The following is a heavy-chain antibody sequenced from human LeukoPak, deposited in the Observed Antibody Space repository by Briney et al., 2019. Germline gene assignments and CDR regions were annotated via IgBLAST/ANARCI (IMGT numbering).Heavy chain of an antibody. CDR1: GFTFSSYW. V-gene: IGHV3-7*01. D-gene: IGHD5-24*01. CDR3: TREGQMAY. Sequence: LPGGSLRLSCAASGFTFSSYWMNWVRQAPGKGLEWVANIQMDGSEKNYLDSVKGRFTISRDNAKNSLYLQMNSLRVEDTAVYYCTREGQMAYWGQGTLVTVSS. J-gene: IGHJ4*02. CDR2: IQMDGSEK.